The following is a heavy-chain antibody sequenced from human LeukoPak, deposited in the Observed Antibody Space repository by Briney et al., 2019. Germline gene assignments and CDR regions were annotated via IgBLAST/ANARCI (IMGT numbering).Heavy chain of an antibody. Sequence: SETLSLTCTVSGGSISSSSYYWGWIRQPPGKGLEWIGSIYYSGSTYYNPSLKSRVTISVDTSKNQFSLKLSSVTAADTAVYYCARVGVVVPAAILDYYYYMDVGGKGTTVTISS. CDR1: GGSISSSSYY. J-gene: IGHJ6*03. CDR2: IYYSGST. CDR3: ARVGVVVPAAILDYYYYMDV. D-gene: IGHD2-2*01. V-gene: IGHV4-39*07.